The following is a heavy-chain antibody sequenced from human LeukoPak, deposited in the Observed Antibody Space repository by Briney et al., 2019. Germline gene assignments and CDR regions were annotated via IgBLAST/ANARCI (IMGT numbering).Heavy chain of an antibody. Sequence: PSETLSLTCTVSGGSISSHYWSWIRQPPGKGLEWIGYIYYSGSTNYNPSLKSRVTISVDTSKNQFSLKLSSVTAADTAVYYCARVFSSSWYYYYYMDVWGKGTTVTVSS. D-gene: IGHD6-13*01. CDR2: IYYSGST. CDR3: ARVFSSSWYYYYYMDV. CDR1: GGSISSHY. V-gene: IGHV4-59*11. J-gene: IGHJ6*03.